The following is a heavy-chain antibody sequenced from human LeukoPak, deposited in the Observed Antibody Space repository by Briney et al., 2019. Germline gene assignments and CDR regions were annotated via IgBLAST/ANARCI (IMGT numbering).Heavy chain of an antibody. CDR1: GFTFSSYE. CDR3: ARDPDGTGPLDYFDH. V-gene: IGHV3-48*03. Sequence: GGSLRLSCAASGFTFSSYEMNWVRQAPGKGLEWVSYISTSGRTIYYADSVKGRFTISRDNAKNSLYLQMSSLRAEDTGVYYCARDPDGTGPLDYFDHWGQGTLVTVSS. D-gene: IGHD1-1*01. J-gene: IGHJ4*02. CDR2: ISTSGRTI.